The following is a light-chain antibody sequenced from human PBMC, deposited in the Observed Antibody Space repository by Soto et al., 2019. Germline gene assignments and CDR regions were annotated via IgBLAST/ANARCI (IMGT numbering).Light chain of an antibody. CDR2: AAS. Sequence: SPLTQSPSSLSASVGDRVTITCLASQDIAIYLAWYQQKPGEAPKLLIYAASTLYGGVPSRFSGSGSGTDFALTITSLQAEDFATYYCQQRNIWPPVTFGQGTRLE. CDR3: QQRNIWPPVT. V-gene: IGKV1-9*01. J-gene: IGKJ5*01. CDR1: QDIAIY.